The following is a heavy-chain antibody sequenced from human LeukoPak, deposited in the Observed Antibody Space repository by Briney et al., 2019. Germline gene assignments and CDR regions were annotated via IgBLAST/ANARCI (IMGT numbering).Heavy chain of an antibody. CDR3: ARIWYFGDNNWRYFDY. D-gene: IGHD1-20*01. CDR1: GFTFSNYW. J-gene: IGHJ4*02. CDR2: IDPDGSET. V-gene: IGHV3-7*01. Sequence: GGSQRLSCAASGFTFSNYWMSWVRRAPGRGLEWVANIDPDGSETQYVGSVKGRFTTSRDNAKNSLYLQMNSLRAEDTAIYYWARIWYFGDNNWRYFDYWGQGTLVTVSS.